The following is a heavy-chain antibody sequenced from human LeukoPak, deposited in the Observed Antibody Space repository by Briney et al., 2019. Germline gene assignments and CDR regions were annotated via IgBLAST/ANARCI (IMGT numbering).Heavy chain of an antibody. J-gene: IGHJ4*02. D-gene: IGHD5-24*01. Sequence: GGSLRLSCTVSGFTVSSDSMHWVRQAPGKGLEWVAVISYDGSNKYYADSVKGRFTISRDNSKNTLYLQMNSLRAEDTAVYYCARDVLATSIYYFDYWGQGTLVTVSS. V-gene: IGHV3-30*04. CDR1: GFTVSSDS. CDR2: ISYDGSNK. CDR3: ARDVLATSIYYFDY.